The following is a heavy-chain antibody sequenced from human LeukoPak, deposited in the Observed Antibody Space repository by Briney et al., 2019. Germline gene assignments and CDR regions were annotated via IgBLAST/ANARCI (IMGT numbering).Heavy chain of an antibody. J-gene: IGHJ4*02. CDR3: ARNHPTVTVLDY. Sequence: ASVKVSCKASGYTFTSYGISWVRQAPGQGPEWMGWISAYNGNTNYAQKLQGRVTMTTDTSTSTAYMELRSLRSDDAAVYYCARNHPTVTVLDYWGQGTLVTVSS. V-gene: IGHV1-18*01. D-gene: IGHD4-17*01. CDR2: ISAYNGNT. CDR1: GYTFTSYG.